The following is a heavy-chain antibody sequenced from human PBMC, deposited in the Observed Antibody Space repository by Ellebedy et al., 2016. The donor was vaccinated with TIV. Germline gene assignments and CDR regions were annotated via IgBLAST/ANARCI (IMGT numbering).Heavy chain of an antibody. Sequence: GGSLRLSCAASGFTSSSNWMTWVPQAPGTGLEWVANIKQDGSEKYYVDSVKGRFTISRDNAKNSLYLQMNSLRAEDTAVYYCAGRAYNWNDGSLFDYWGQGTLVTVSS. V-gene: IGHV3-7*03. CDR2: IKQDGSEK. J-gene: IGHJ4*02. CDR3: AGRAYNWNDGSLFDY. D-gene: IGHD1-1*01. CDR1: GFTSSSNW.